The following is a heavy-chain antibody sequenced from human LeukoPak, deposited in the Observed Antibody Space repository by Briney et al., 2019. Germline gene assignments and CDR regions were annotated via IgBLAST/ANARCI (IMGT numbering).Heavy chain of an antibody. CDR3: ARHGSGSSLALYP. CDR2: ISYSGST. Sequence: SETLSLTCTVFGGSISSYYWSWIRQPPGRGLEWLGYISYSGSTSCNPSLKSRVTISLGTSRDQFSLKLTSVTAADTAVYYCARHGSGSSLALYPWGQGTLVTVSS. CDR1: GGSISSYY. V-gene: IGHV4-59*08. J-gene: IGHJ5*02. D-gene: IGHD3-10*01.